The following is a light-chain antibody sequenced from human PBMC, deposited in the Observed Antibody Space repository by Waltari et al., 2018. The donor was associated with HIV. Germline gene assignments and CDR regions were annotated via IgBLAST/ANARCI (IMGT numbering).Light chain of an antibody. CDR2: DTN. V-gene: IGLV7-46*01. J-gene: IGLJ2*01. Sequence: QAVVTQEPSLTVSPGGTVTLPCGSSTGAVTSGPHAYWFQQKTGQAPKTLIYDTNNKHSWTPARFSGSLLGGKAALTLSGAQPEDEAKYYCLLSYAGARPVVFGGGTQLTVL. CDR3: LLSYAGARPVV. CDR1: TGAVTSGPH.